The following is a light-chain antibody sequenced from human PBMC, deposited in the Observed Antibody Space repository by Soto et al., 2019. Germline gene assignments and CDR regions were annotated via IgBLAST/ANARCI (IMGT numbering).Light chain of an antibody. J-gene: IGKJ1*01. CDR2: VAS. CDR1: QSISVY. CDR3: QQSYSSPPT. V-gene: IGKV1-39*01. Sequence: DIQVTQSPSSLSAAVGDRVTITCRASQSISVYLNWYQQKPGKAPELLIYVASNLQSGAPSRFSGSGSGTEFTLTISSLQPEDFATYYCQQSYSSPPTFGQGTKVDIK.